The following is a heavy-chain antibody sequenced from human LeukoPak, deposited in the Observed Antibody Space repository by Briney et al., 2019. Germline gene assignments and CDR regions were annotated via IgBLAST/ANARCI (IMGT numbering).Heavy chain of an antibody. Sequence: GSLRLSCAASGFTFSSYAMSWVRQPPGKGLEWIGEINHSGSTNYNPSLKSRVTISVDTSKNQFSLKLSSVTAADTAVYYCASAHALITMVRGALRSWGQGTLVTVSS. D-gene: IGHD3-10*01. V-gene: IGHV4-34*01. J-gene: IGHJ4*02. CDR3: ASAHALITMVRGALRS. CDR2: INHSGST. CDR1: GFTFSSYA.